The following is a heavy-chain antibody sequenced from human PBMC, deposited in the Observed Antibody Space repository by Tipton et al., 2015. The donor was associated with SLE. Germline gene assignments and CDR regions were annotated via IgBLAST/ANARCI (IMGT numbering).Heavy chain of an antibody. V-gene: IGHV3-30*04. CDR3: ARVLVDYYYGMDV. J-gene: IGHJ6*02. CDR2: ISYDGSNK. CDR1: GFTFSIYA. D-gene: IGHD2-15*01. Sequence: RSLRLSCAASGFTFSIYAMHWVRQAPGKGLEWVAVISYDGSNKYYADSVKGRFTISRDNSQNTLYLQMNSLRAEDTSVYYCARVLVDYYYGMDVWGRGTTVTVSS.